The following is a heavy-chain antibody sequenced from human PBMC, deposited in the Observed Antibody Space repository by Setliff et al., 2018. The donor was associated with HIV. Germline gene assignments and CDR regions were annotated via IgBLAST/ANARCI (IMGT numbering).Heavy chain of an antibody. CDR2: INYSGST. J-gene: IGHJ3*02. CDR3: ARHSITLVVGVPERDDAFDI. CDR1: GGSISSGGYY. D-gene: IGHD3-22*01. V-gene: IGHV4-39*01. Sequence: PSETLSLTCTVSGGSISSGGYYWSWIRQPPGKGLEWIGSINYSGSTYQNPSLKSRVTISVDTSKNQYSLKLSSVTAADAAVYYCARHSITLVVGVPERDDAFDIWGQGTMVTVSS.